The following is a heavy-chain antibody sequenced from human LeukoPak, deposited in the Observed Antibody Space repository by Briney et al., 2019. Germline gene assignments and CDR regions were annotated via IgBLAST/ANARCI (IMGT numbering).Heavy chain of an antibody. V-gene: IGHV4-34*01. CDR2: INHSGST. CDR3: ARGSTPPYSYYGMDV. Sequence: SETLSLTCAVYGCSFSGYYWSWLRQPPGKGLEWVGEINHSGSTNYNPSLKSRVTISVDTSKNQFSLKLSSVTAADTAVYYCARGSTPPYSYYGMDVWGKGTTVTVSS. J-gene: IGHJ6*04. CDR1: GCSFSGYY.